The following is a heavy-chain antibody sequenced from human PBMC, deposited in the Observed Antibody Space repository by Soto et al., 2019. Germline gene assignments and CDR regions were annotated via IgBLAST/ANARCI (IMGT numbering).Heavy chain of an antibody. CDR1: GGSISSSDW. CDR2: LYYRGNT. CDR3: VRRASGPFDV. V-gene: IGHV4-4*02. Sequence: QVQLQESGPGLVKPSGTLSLTCAVSGGSISSSDWWSWVRQPPGKELECIGELYYRGNTNYSPSLESTVTMSVDKSKNQSSLNLTSVTAADTAVYYCVRRASGPFDVWGQGTMVTVSS. D-gene: IGHD2-8*02. J-gene: IGHJ3*01.